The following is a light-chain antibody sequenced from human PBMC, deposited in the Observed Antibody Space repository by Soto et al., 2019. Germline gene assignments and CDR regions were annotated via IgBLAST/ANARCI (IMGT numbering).Light chain of an antibody. CDR2: GAS. J-gene: IGKJ1*01. CDR1: QSVRSN. V-gene: IGKV3-15*01. Sequence: EIVMTQSPATLSVSPGERVTLSCRASQSVRSNLAWYQQKPGQAPRLLSSGASTRATGIPAKFSGSGSGTEFTLSISSLQSEDFAVYYCQQYNNWPLTFGQGTKVEIK. CDR3: QQYNNWPLT.